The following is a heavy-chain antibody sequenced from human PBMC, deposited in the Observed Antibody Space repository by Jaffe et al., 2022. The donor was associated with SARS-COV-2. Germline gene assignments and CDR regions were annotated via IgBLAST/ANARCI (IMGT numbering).Heavy chain of an antibody. V-gene: IGHV3-48*02. CDR3: ARDQGWELPYYYYYGMDV. CDR1: GFTFSSYS. D-gene: IGHD1-26*01. J-gene: IGHJ6*02. CDR2: ISSSSSTI. Sequence: EVQLVESGGGLVQPGGSLRLSCAASGFTFSSYSMNWVRQAPGKGLEWVSYISSSSSTIYYADSVKGRFTISRDNAKNSLYLQMNSLRDEDTAVYYCARDQGWELPYYYYYGMDVWGQGTTVTVSS.